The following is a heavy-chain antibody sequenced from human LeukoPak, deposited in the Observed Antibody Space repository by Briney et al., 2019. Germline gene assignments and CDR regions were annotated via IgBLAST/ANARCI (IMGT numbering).Heavy chain of an antibody. Sequence: GRSLRLSCAASGFTLSSFTMHWVRQNPGKGLEWVAVISYVESQKWYADSVKGRFTISRDISKNTLYLEMDSLRYEDTAVYYCARAYDSSWHNFDYWGQGSLVTVSS. D-gene: IGHD6-13*01. J-gene: IGHJ4*02. CDR3: ARAYDSSWHNFDY. V-gene: IGHV3-30-3*01. CDR2: ISYVESQK. CDR1: GFTLSSFT.